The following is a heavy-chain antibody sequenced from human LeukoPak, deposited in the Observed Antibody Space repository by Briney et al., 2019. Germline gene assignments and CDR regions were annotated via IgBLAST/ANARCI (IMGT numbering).Heavy chain of an antibody. Sequence: GASVKVSCKASGYTFTSYDINWVRQATGQGLEWMGWMNPSSGNTGYAQKFQGRVTMTRNTSISTAYMELSSLRSEDTAVYYCARGAYSGYDCNYWGQGTLVTVSS. J-gene: IGHJ4*02. D-gene: IGHD5-12*01. CDR1: GYTFTSYD. CDR3: ARGAYSGYDCNY. V-gene: IGHV1-8*01. CDR2: MNPSSGNT.